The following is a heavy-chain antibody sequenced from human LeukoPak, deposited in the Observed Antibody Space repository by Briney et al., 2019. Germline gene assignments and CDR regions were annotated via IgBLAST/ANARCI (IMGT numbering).Heavy chain of an antibody. Sequence: GASVKVSCKASGGTFSSYAVSWVRQAPGQGLEWMGGIIPIFGTANYAQKFQGRVTITADESTSTAYMELSSLRSEDTAVYYCAIRSTMVRGVTRRWFDPWGQGTLVTVSS. V-gene: IGHV1-69*13. CDR2: IIPIFGTA. CDR3: AIRSTMVRGVTRRWFDP. D-gene: IGHD3-10*01. CDR1: GGTFSSYA. J-gene: IGHJ5*02.